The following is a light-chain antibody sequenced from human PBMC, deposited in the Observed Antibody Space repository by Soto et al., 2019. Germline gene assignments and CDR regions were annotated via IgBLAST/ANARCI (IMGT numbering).Light chain of an antibody. CDR3: ASWDDSLNVWL. V-gene: IGLV1-44*01. J-gene: IGLJ3*02. Sequence: QAVVTQPPSASGTPGQRITISCSGSSSNIGSHTVHWYQHLPGTAPKLLIYDNDQRPSGVPDRFSGSKSGFSASLAISGLQSDDESDYYCASWDDSLNVWLFGGGTKLTVL. CDR2: DND. CDR1: SSNIGSHT.